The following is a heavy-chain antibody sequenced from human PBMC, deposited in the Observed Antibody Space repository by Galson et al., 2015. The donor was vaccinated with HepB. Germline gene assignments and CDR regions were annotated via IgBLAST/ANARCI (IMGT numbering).Heavy chain of an antibody. Sequence: VKVSCKASGGIFRNSAISWVRQAHGQGLESIGGIIPVFPTANYAQKFQGRVTITADKSTSTAYMELPNLRSEDTAMYYSASDLEGSWLKDGFELWGQGTMVIVS. CDR3: ASDLEGSWLKDGFEL. CDR2: IIPVFPTA. J-gene: IGHJ3*01. D-gene: IGHD3-22*01. CDR1: GGIFRNSA. V-gene: IGHV1-69*06.